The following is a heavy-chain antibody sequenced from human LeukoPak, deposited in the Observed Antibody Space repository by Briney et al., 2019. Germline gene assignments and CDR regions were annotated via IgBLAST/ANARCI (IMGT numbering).Heavy chain of an antibody. CDR2: IRSKANNYAT. CDR3: TRIKTIGSSDFDFYYYAMDV. Sequence: GGSLRLSCAASGFSFSGSPMYWVRQASGKGLEWVGRIRSKANNYATAYAASVRGRFTISRDDSNNTAYLQMNSLKIDDTAIYYCTRIKTIGSSDFDFYYYAMDVWGQGTAVTVSS. D-gene: IGHD1-14*01. CDR1: GFSFSGSP. V-gene: IGHV3-73*01. J-gene: IGHJ6*02.